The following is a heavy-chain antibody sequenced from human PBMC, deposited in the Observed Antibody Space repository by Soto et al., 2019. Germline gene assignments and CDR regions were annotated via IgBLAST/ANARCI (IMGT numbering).Heavy chain of an antibody. CDR1: GGSISSYY. CDR2: LSYTGST. CDR3: ARASYCGSGCYYYFDY. V-gene: IGHV4-59*01. D-gene: IGHD2-21*02. Sequence: LALTCTVSGGSISSYYWSWSRQPPGKGLEWIGYLSYTGSTNYNASLQSRVTISADTSKNQFSLKLTSVTAADTAIYYCARASYCGSGCYYYFDYWGQGARVTVSS. J-gene: IGHJ4*02.